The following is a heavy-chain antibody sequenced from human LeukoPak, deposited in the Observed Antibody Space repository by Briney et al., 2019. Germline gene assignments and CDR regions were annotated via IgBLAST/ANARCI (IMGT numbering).Heavy chain of an antibody. V-gene: IGHV1-8*03. CDR2: MNPNSGNT. J-gene: IGHJ4*02. CDR1: GYTFTSYD. CDR3: ARARRWEPKDY. Sequence: ASVQVSCKASGYTFTSYDINWVRQATGQGLEWMGWMNPNSGNTGYAQKSQGRVTITRNTSISTAYMELSSLRSDDTAVYYCARARRWEPKDYWGQGTLVTVSS. D-gene: IGHD1-26*01.